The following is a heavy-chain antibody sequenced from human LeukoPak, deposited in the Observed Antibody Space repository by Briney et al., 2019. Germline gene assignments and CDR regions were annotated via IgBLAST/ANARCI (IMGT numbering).Heavy chain of an antibody. D-gene: IGHD5-18*01. J-gene: IGHJ4*02. CDR2: IYYSGST. CDR1: GGSLSSSSYY. CDR3: ARLGYSYYFDY. Sequence: PSETLSLTCTVSGGSLSSSSYYWGWIRQPPGKGLEWIGSIYYSGSTYYNPSLKSRVTISVDTSKNQFSLKLSSVTAADTAVYYCARLGYSYYFDYWGQGTLVTVSS. V-gene: IGHV4-39*01.